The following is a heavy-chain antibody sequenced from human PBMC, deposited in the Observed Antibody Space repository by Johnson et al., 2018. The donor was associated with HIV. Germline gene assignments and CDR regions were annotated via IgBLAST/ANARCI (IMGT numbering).Heavy chain of an antibody. V-gene: IGHV3-66*02. CDR1: GFTVSSNY. J-gene: IGHJ3*02. Sequence: VQLVESGGGLVQPGGSLRLSCAASGFTVSSNYMSWVRQAPGKGLEWVAVLYSDGGTSYADYVKGRFPISRDNSKNTLDLQMSSLRAEDPAVYYCARSNSISMIVFVTGGAFDIWGQGTMVTVSS. D-gene: IGHD3-22*01. CDR3: ARSNSISMIVFVTGGAFDI. CDR2: LYSDGGT.